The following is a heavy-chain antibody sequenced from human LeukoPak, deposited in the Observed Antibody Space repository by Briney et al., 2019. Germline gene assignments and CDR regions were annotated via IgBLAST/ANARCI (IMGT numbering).Heavy chain of an antibody. CDR2: IYYSGST. CDR1: GGSISSYY. J-gene: IGHJ6*03. V-gene: IGHV4-59*01. Sequence: SETLSLTCTVSGGSISSYYWSWIRQPPGKGLEWIGYIYYSGSTNYNPSLKSRVTISVDTSKNQFSLKLSSVTAADTAVYYRARESTGTTGEYYYYYYMDVWGKGTTVTVSS. D-gene: IGHD1-1*01. CDR3: ARESTGTTGEYYYYYYMDV.